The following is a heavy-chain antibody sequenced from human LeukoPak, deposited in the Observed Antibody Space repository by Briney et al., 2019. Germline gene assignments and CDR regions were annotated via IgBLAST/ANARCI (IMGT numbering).Heavy chain of an antibody. Sequence: GGSLRLSCAASGFTFKNYGMHWVGQAPGKGLEWVAFIWYDGTNKDYADSVKGRFTISRDNSKSTLYLQMDSLTAEDTAVYYCAKVRGYSSGWTDYWGQGTLITVSS. CDR2: IWYDGTNK. V-gene: IGHV3-30*02. CDR3: AKVRGYSSGWTDY. CDR1: GFTFKNYG. D-gene: IGHD2-15*01. J-gene: IGHJ4*02.